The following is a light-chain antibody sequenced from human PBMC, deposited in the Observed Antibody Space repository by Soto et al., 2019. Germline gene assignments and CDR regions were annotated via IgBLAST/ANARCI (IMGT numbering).Light chain of an antibody. CDR2: EAT. Sequence: QPVLTQPASVSGSPGQSVTISCTGTSSDVGNYNHVSWYQQHPGKAPKLMIYEATQRPSGVSNRFSASKSGNTASLTISGLQAEDESDYYCCSYAGSQTWVFGGGTMLTVL. J-gene: IGLJ3*02. CDR1: SSDVGNYNH. CDR3: CSYAGSQTWV. V-gene: IGLV2-23*01.